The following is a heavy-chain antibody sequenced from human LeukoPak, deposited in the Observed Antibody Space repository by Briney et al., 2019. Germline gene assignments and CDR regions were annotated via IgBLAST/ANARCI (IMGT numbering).Heavy chain of an antibody. CDR1: GGSIRSGSYY. Sequence: SETLSLTRSVSGGSIRSGSYYWTWIRQPAGKGLELIGRIYTSGTTHYNPSLKSRVTVTVDTSKNQFSLKLTSVTAADTAVYYCARWFSSSTGDRFDSWGHGTLVTVSS. CDR2: IYTSGTT. D-gene: IGHD6-19*01. V-gene: IGHV4-61*02. J-gene: IGHJ4*01. CDR3: ARWFSSSTGDRFDS.